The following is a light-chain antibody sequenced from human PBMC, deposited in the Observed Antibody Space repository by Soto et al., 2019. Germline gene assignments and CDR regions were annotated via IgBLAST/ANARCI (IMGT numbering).Light chain of an antibody. J-gene: IGLJ1*01. CDR2: EVS. CDR1: SSDVGGYNY. Sequence: QSALTQPPSASGYPGQSVTISCTGTSSDVGGYNYVSWYQQHPGKAPKLMIYEVSKRPSGVPDRFSGSKSGNTASLTVSGLQADDEADYYCSSYGGSNTFGVFGTGTKLTVL. V-gene: IGLV2-8*01. CDR3: SSYGGSNTFGV.